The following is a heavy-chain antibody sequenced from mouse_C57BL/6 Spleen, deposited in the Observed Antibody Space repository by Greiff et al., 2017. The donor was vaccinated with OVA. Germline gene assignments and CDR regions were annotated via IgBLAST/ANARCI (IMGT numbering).Heavy chain of an antibody. Sequence: EVKLEESGPGLVKPSQSLSLTCSVTGYSITSGYYWNWIRQFPGNKLEWMGYISYDGSNNYNPSLKNRISITRDTSKNQFFLKLNSVTTEDTATYYCARAHYYGSSYDAMDYWGQGTSVTVSS. V-gene: IGHV3-6*01. CDR1: GYSITSGYY. J-gene: IGHJ4*01. D-gene: IGHD1-1*01. CDR3: ARAHYYGSSYDAMDY. CDR2: ISYDGSN.